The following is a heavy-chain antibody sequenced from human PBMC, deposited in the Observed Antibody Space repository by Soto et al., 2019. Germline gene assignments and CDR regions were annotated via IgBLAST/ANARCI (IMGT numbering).Heavy chain of an antibody. CDR3: ARSAYCGSDCYFDY. CDR2: IYHSGST. V-gene: IGHV4-38-2*01. CDR1: GYSISSGYY. Sequence: QVQLQESGPGLVKPSETLSLTCAVSGYSISSGYYWGWIRQPPGKGLEWIGSIYHSGSTYYNPSLKSRVTISVDTSTNQFSLKLSSVTAADTAVYYCARSAYCGSDCYFDYWGQGTLVTVSS. J-gene: IGHJ4*02. D-gene: IGHD2-21*02.